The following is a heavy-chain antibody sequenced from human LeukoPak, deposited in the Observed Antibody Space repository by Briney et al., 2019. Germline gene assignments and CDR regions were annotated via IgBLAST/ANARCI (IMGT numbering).Heavy chain of an antibody. D-gene: IGHD3-10*01. CDR2: IRSKANSYAT. V-gene: IGHV3-73*01. CDR3: AKRGPGSPQSEKYYFDY. Sequence: GGSLRLSCAASGFTFSGSAMHWVRQASGKGLEWVGRIRSKANSYATAYAASVKGRSTISRDDSKNTLYLQMNSLRAEDTAVYYCAKRGPGSPQSEKYYFDYWGQGTLVTVSS. J-gene: IGHJ4*02. CDR1: GFTFSGSA.